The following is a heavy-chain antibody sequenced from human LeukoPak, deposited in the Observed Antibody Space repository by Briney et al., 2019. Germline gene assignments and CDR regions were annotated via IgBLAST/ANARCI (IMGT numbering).Heavy chain of an antibody. CDR2: IYHSGST. CDR3: ARANPRWLRYIDY. Sequence: PSETLSLTCTVSGYSISSGYYWGWIRQPPGKGLEWIGSIYHSGSTYYNPSLKSRVTISVDTSKNQFSLKLSSVTAADTAVYYCARANPRWLRYIDYWGQGTLVTVSS. D-gene: IGHD5-12*01. V-gene: IGHV4-38-2*02. CDR1: GYSISSGYY. J-gene: IGHJ4*02.